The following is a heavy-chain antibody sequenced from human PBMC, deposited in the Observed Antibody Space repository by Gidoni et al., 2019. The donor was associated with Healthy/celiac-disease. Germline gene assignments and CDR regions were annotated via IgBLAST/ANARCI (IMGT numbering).Heavy chain of an antibody. CDR2: ISYDGSNK. D-gene: IGHD6-6*01. CDR3: ARDAEVGGSSSAGGMDV. Sequence: QVQLVESGGGVVQPGRSLSISCAASRFTFSSYAMHWVRQAPGKRLEWVAVISYDGSNKYYADSVKGRFTISRDNAKNTLYLQMNSLRAEDTAVYYGARDAEVGGSSSAGGMDVWGQGTTVTVSS. J-gene: IGHJ6*02. V-gene: IGHV3-30-3*01. CDR1: RFTFSSYA.